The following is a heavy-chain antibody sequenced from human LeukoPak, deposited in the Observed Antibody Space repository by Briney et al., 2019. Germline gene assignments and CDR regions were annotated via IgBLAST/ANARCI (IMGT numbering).Heavy chain of an antibody. CDR1: GGSFSGYY. CDR2: INHSGST. V-gene: IGHV4-34*01. J-gene: IGHJ4*02. Sequence: SETLSLTCAVYGGSFSGYYWSWIRQPPGKGLEWLGEINHSGSTNYNPSLKSRVTISVDTSKNQFSLKLSSVTAADTAVYYCARHIARDYVWGSYRGGAGSDYWGQGTLVTVSS. D-gene: IGHD3-16*02. CDR3: ARHIARDYVWGSYRGGAGSDY.